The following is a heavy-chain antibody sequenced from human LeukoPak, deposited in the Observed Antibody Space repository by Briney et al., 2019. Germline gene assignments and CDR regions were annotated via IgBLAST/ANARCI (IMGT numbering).Heavy chain of an antibody. Sequence: GGALQTSCQGSGSRFTSYWIGWVRPLPGKGLEGMGIIYPGDSDTRYSPSFQGQVTISADKSIGTAYLQWSSLKAPDTAIYYCTRHAPKMDVWGQGTTVTVSS. J-gene: IGHJ6*02. CDR1: GSRFTSYW. V-gene: IGHV5-51*01. CDR3: TRHAPKMDV. CDR2: IYPGDSDT.